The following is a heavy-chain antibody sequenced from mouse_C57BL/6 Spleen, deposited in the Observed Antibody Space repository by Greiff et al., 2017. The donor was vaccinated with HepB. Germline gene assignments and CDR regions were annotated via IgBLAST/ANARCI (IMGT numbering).Heavy chain of an antibody. Sequence: EVKLVESGGGLVKPGGSLKLSCAASGFTFSDYGMHWVRQAPEKGLEWVAYISSGSSTIYYADTVKGRFTISRDNAKNTLFLQMTSLRSEDTAMYYCARLYYYGSSSYAMDYWGQGTSVTVSS. CDR2: ISSGSSTI. J-gene: IGHJ4*01. CDR3: ARLYYYGSSSYAMDY. V-gene: IGHV5-17*01. CDR1: GFTFSDYG. D-gene: IGHD1-1*01.